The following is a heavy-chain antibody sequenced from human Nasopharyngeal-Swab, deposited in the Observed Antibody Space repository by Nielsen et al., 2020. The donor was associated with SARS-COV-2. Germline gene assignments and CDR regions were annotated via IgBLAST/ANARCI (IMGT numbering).Heavy chain of an antibody. CDR1: GFTFSSYA. D-gene: IGHD3-22*01. J-gene: IGHJ4*02. CDR2: ISGSGGST. Sequence: GESLKISCAASGFTFSSYAMSWVRRAPGKGLEWVSAISGSGGSTYYADSVKGRFTISRDNSKNTLYLQMNSLRAEDTAVYYCAKDRGIVVVIGFDYWGQGTLVTVSS. CDR3: AKDRGIVVVIGFDY. V-gene: IGHV3-23*01.